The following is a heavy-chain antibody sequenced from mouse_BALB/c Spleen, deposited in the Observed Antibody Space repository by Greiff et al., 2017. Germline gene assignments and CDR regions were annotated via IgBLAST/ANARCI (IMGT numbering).Heavy chain of an antibody. Sequence: QVQLQQSGAELAKPGASVKMSCKASGYTFTSYWMHWVKQRPGQGLEWIGYINPSTGYTEYNQKFKDKATLTADKSSSTAYMQRSSLTSEDSAVYYCAEEAGKLPRDFDVWGEGTTVTVSA. CDR3: AEEAGKLPRDFDV. CDR2: INPSTGYT. D-gene: IGHD2-1*01. J-gene: IGHJ1*01. V-gene: IGHV1-7*01. CDR1: GYTFTSYW.